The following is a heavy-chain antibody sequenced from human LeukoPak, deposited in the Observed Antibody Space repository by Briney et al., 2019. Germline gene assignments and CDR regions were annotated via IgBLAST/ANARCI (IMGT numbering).Heavy chain of an antibody. CDR1: GFTFSSYG. D-gene: IGHD6-19*01. CDR2: ISYDGSNK. J-gene: IGHJ6*02. CDR3: AKEDSSGWYLGGDYYYYYGMDV. V-gene: IGHV3-30*18. Sequence: GGSLRLSCAASGFTFSSYGMHWVRQAPGKGLEWVAVISYDGSNKYYADSVKGRFTISRDNSKNTLYLQMNSLRAEDTAVYYCAKEDSSGWYLGGDYYYYYGMDVWGQGTTVTVSS.